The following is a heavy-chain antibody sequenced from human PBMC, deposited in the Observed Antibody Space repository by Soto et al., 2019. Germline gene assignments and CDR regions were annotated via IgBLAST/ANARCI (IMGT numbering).Heavy chain of an antibody. CDR3: ARQSTGYCSSTSCTRDPYYYYGMDV. CDR1: GYSFTSYW. CDR2: IYPGDSDT. D-gene: IGHD2-2*01. V-gene: IGHV5-51*01. Sequence: GESLKISCKGSGYSFTSYWIGWVRQMPGKGLEWMGIIYPGDSDTRYSPSFQGQVTISADKSISTAYLQWSSLKASDTAMYYCARQSTGYCSSTSCTRDPYYYYGMDVWGQGTTVTVSS. J-gene: IGHJ6*02.